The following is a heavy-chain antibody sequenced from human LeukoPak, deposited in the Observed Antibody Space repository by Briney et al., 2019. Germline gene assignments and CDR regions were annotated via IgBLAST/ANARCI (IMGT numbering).Heavy chain of an antibody. Sequence: GASVKVSCKASGYTFTVYYIHWVRQAPGQGLEWMGWVNSDSGATNYEQKFQGRVTMTRDTSINTVYLELSSLTSDDTAVYYCVRDQANYGPYYYYYMDVWGKGTTVTISS. CDR1: GYTFTVYY. CDR2: VNSDSGAT. V-gene: IGHV1-2*02. D-gene: IGHD1-7*01. CDR3: VRDQANYGPYYYYYMDV. J-gene: IGHJ6*03.